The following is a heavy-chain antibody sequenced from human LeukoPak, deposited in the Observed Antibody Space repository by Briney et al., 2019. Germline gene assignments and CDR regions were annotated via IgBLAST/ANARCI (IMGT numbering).Heavy chain of an antibody. J-gene: IGHJ4*02. CDR1: GYTFSNYG. V-gene: IGHV1-18*01. D-gene: IGHD1-26*01. CDR3: ARDQSRVGGTRPVDF. CDR2: ISVKNGDT. Sequence: ASVKVSCKASGYTFSNYGISWVRQAPGQGLEWMGWISVKNGDTTYAQKLQGRVTTTIDTSTSTAYMELRSLTSGDTAVYYCARDQSRVGGTRPVDFWGQGTLVTVSS.